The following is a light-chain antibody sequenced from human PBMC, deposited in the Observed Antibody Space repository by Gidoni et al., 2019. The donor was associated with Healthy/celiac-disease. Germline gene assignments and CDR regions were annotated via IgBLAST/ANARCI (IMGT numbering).Light chain of an antibody. CDR3: SSYTSSRSLA. CDR1: SSDVGGYTY. V-gene: IGLV2-14*01. CDR2: DVS. J-gene: IGLJ2*01. Sequence: QSALTQPASVAESPGQSITISCPGTSSDVGGYTYVSWYQQHPGKAPKLMVYDVSDRPSGVSNRFSASKSGNTASLTISGLQAEDEADYYCSSYTSSRSLAFGGGTKLTVL.